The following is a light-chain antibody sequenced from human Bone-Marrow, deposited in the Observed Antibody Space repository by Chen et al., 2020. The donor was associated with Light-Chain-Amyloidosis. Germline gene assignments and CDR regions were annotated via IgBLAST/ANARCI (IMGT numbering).Light chain of an antibody. CDR3: SSYTITNTLV. CDR2: EVT. CDR1: SSDVGGDNH. Sequence: QSAPPQPASVSGSPGQSLTISCTGTSSDVGGDNHVSWYQQHPDKAPKLMIYEVTNRPSWVPDRFSGSKSDNTASLTISGLQTEDEADYFCSSYTITNTLVFGSGTRVTVL. J-gene: IGLJ1*01. V-gene: IGLV2-14*01.